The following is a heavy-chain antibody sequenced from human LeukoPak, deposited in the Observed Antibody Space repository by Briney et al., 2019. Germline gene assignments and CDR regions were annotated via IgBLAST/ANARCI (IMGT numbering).Heavy chain of an antibody. Sequence: GGSLRLSCAASGFTFSSYAMHWVRQAPGKGLEWVAVIWYDGSNKYYADSVKGRFTISRDNSKNTLYLQMNSLRAEDTAVYYCARDHVDIVATTKQINYYGMDVWGQGTTVTVSS. CDR3: ARDHVDIVATTKQINYYGMDV. CDR1: GFTFSSYA. D-gene: IGHD5-12*01. J-gene: IGHJ6*02. CDR2: IWYDGSNK. V-gene: IGHV3-33*08.